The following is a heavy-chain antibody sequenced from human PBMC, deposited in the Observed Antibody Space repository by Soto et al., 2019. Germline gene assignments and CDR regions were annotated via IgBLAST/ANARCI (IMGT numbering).Heavy chain of an antibody. CDR3: ARRRGLRIFDC. Sequence: SETLSLTCAVSGGSISSGGYSWSWIRQPPGKGLEWIGYIYHSGSTYYNASLKSRVTISVGTSEEQFSVKVGSLTGAGTAVYYCARRRGLRIFDCWGQGHLVTVSS. CDR2: IYHSGST. D-gene: IGHD5-12*01. CDR1: GGSISSGGYS. J-gene: IGHJ4*02. V-gene: IGHV4-30-2*05.